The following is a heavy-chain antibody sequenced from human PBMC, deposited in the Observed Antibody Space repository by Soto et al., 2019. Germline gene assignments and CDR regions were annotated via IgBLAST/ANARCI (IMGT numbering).Heavy chain of an antibody. CDR2: INHSGVT. CDR1: GGSFSGYH. Sequence: SETLSLTCAVYGGSFSGYHWSWIRQPPGKGLEWIGEINHSGVTNYKPSLKRRVTISVDTSKNQFSLQLKSVTAADTALYYCARFSGSYYYAMDVWGQGSTVTVS. J-gene: IGHJ6*02. V-gene: IGHV4-34*01. CDR3: ARFSGSYYYAMDV. D-gene: IGHD6-19*01.